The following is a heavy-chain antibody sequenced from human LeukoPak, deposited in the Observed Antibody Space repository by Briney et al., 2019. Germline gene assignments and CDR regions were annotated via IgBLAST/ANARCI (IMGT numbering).Heavy chain of an antibody. J-gene: IGHJ5*02. D-gene: IGHD5-12*01. CDR1: GGSISRSGYY. CDR2: IYYSGNT. Sequence: KPSETLSLTCTVSGGSISRSGYYWAWIRQPPGKGLECIGSIYYSGNTNYNPSLKSRVTISLDTSKNQFSLKVTSVTAADTAVYYCAKIEDSGYDYRGWFDPWGQGTLVTVSS. CDR3: AKIEDSGYDYRGWFDP. V-gene: IGHV4-39*07.